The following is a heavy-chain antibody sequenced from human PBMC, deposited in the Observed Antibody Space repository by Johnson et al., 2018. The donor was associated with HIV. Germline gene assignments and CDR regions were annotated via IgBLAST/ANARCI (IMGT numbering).Heavy chain of an antibody. J-gene: IGHJ3*02. CDR1: GFAFSTYD. CDR3: ARDTPFGYCSSTSCYAGGAFDI. Sequence: QVQLVESGGGLVQPGASLRLSCAASGFAFSTYDMHWVRQTTGKGLEWVAVISYDGSNKYYADSVKGRFTISRDNSKNTLYLQMNSLRAEDTAVYYCARDTPFGYCSSTSCYAGGAFDIWGQGTMVTVSS. V-gene: IGHV3-30*03. D-gene: IGHD2-2*01. CDR2: ISYDGSNK.